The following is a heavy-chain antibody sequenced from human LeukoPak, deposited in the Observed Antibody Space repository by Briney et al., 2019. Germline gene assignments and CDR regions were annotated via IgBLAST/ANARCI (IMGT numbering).Heavy chain of an antibody. D-gene: IGHD3-10*01. V-gene: IGHV3-33*01. CDR2: IWYDGSEE. Sequence: GGSLRLSCAASGFTFSRYGMHWVRQAPGKGLEWVAIIWYDGSEEYYGDSVKGRVTISRDNSKNMVYLQMNSLRGEDTAVYYCARGSGLGVRGDYFDYWREGTQVTVSS. J-gene: IGHJ4*02. CDR3: ARGSGLGVRGDYFDY. CDR1: GFTFSRYG.